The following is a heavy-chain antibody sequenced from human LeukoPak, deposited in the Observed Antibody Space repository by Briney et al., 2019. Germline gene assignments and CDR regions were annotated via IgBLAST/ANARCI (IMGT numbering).Heavy chain of an antibody. Sequence: ASVKVSCXASGYTFSSYGISWVRQAPGQGLELMGWINAYNGNTNYSQNFQGRVTMTTDTSTSTAYMELRSLRSDDTAVYYCARDCSAGNCYSYIWGQGTLVTVSS. CDR3: ARDCSAGNCYSYI. J-gene: IGHJ4*02. CDR1: GYTFSSYG. CDR2: INAYNGNT. D-gene: IGHD2-15*01. V-gene: IGHV1-18*01.